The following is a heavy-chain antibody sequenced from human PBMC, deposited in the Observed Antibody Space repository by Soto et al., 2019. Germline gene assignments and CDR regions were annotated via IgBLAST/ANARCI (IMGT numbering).Heavy chain of an antibody. D-gene: IGHD3-3*01. CDR2: IIPIFGTA. V-gene: IGHV1-69*13. J-gene: IGHJ6*02. Sequence: SVKVSCKASGGTFSSYAISWVRQAPGQGLEWMGGIIPIFGTANYAQKFQGRVTITADESTSTAYMELSSLRSEDTAVYYCARVNAIXGVVTTRPDYYYYGMDVWGQGTTVTVSS. CDR1: GGTFSSYA. CDR3: ARVNAIXGVVTTRPDYYYYGMDV.